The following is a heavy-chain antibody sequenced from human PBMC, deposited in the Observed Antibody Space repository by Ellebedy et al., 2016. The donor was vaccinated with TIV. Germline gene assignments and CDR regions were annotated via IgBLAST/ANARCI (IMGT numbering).Heavy chain of an antibody. J-gene: IGHJ6*03. Sequence: GGSLRLXXAASGFTFSSYSMNWVRQAPGKGLEWVSSISSSSSYIYYADSVKGRFTISRDNAKNSLYLQMNSLRAEDTAVYYCARASVLRFLEWLPKYYYYYMDVWGKGTTVTVSS. CDR3: ARASVLRFLEWLPKYYYYYMDV. V-gene: IGHV3-21*01. CDR2: ISSSSSYI. D-gene: IGHD3-3*01. CDR1: GFTFSSYS.